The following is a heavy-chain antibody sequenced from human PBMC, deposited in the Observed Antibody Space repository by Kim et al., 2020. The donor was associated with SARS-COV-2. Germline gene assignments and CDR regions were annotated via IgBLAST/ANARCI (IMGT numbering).Heavy chain of an antibody. CDR3: ARELGYCSGGSCYFSFYYYYGMDV. CDR1: GYTFTSYD. CDR2: MNPNSGNT. Sequence: ASVKVSCKASGYTFTSYDINWVRQATGQGLEWMGWMNPNSGNTGYAQKFQGRVTMTRNTSISTAYMELSSLRSEDTAVYYCARELGYCSGGSCYFSFYYYYGMDVWGQGTTVTVSS. J-gene: IGHJ6*02. D-gene: IGHD2-15*01. V-gene: IGHV1-8*01.